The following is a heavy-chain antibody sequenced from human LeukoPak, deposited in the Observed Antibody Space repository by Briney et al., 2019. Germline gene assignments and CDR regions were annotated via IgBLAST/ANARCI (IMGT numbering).Heavy chain of an antibody. J-gene: IGHJ4*02. CDR3: AKDYYGSGSYFDY. CDR1: GFTFSSYA. Sequence: PGGSLRLSCAASGFTFSSYAMSWVRQAPGKGLEWVSATSGSGGSTYYADSVKGRFTISRDNSKNTLYLQMNSLRAEDTAVYYCAKDYYGSGSYFDYWGQGTLVTVSS. CDR2: TSGSGGST. D-gene: IGHD3-10*01. V-gene: IGHV3-23*01.